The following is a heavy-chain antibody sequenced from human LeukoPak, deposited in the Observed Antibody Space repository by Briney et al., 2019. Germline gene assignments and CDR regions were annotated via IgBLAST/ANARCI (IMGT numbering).Heavy chain of an antibody. Sequence: GESLKISCKGSGYSFTSYWIGWVRQMPGKGLEWMGIIYPGDSDTRYSPSFQGQVTISADKSISTAYLQWSSLKASDTAMYYCARTRGGVFGVVIPYYMDVWGKGTTVTVSS. CDR2: IYPGDSDT. J-gene: IGHJ6*03. D-gene: IGHD3-3*01. V-gene: IGHV5-51*01. CDR3: ARTRGGVFGVVIPYYMDV. CDR1: GYSFTSYW.